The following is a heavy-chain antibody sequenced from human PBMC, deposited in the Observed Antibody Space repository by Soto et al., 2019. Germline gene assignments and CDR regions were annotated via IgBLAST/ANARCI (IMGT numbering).Heavy chain of an antibody. CDR1: GFTFSSYA. Sequence: GGSLRLSCAASGFTFSSYAMSWVRQAPGKGLEWVSAISGSGGSTYYADSVKGRLTISRDNSKNTLYLQMNSLRAEDTAVYYCAKAGGYDILTGYYDPRYYYYGMDVWGQGTTVTVSS. J-gene: IGHJ6*02. CDR2: ISGSGGST. V-gene: IGHV3-23*01. D-gene: IGHD3-9*01. CDR3: AKAGGYDILTGYYDPRYYYYGMDV.